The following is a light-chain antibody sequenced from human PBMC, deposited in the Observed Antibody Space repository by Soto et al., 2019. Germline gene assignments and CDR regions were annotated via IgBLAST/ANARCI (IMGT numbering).Light chain of an antibody. CDR3: SSYTSSSTYV. J-gene: IGLJ1*01. CDR2: DVS. V-gene: IGLV2-18*02. Sequence: QSVRTQPPSVSGAPGQSAALSCTGTSSDVGGSNGVSWYQQPPGTAPKLIIYDVSNRPSGVPDRFSGSKSGNTASLIISGLQAEHEGDYYCSSYTSSSTYVFGTGTKVTVL. CDR1: SSDVGGSNG.